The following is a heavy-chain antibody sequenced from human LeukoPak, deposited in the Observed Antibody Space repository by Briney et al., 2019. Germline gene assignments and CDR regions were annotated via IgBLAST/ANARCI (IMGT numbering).Heavy chain of an antibody. CDR1: GGSISSYY. D-gene: IGHD3-16*02. Sequence: SETLSLTCTVSGGSISSYYWSWIRQPPGKGLEWIGNIYYSGSTYYNPSLKSRVTISVDTSKNQFSLKLSSVTAADTAVYYCARRGALAELSFSYYFDYWGQGTLVTVSS. CDR3: ARRGALAELSFSYYFDY. J-gene: IGHJ4*02. V-gene: IGHV4-39*01. CDR2: IYYSGST.